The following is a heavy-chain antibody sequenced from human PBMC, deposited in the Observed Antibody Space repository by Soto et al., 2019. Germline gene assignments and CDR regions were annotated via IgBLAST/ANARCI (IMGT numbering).Heavy chain of an antibody. CDR2: IYSNGNS. V-gene: IGHV4-31*03. D-gene: IGHD3-22*01. J-gene: IGHJ4*02. CDR3: ARDGRTSGYYLDF. CDR1: GGSISSGGFY. Sequence: QVQLQESGPGLVKPSQTLSLTCTVSGGSISSGGFYWSWIRQLPGKGLEWIGFIYSNGNSYYNPSLKSRVNISLDTSKNKFSLKIRSVTVADTAVYYCARDGRTSGYYLDFWGQGTLVTVSP.